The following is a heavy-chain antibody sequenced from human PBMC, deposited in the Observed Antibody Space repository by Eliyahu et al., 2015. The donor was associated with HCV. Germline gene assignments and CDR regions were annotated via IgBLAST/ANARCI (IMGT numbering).Heavy chain of an antibody. CDR3: ARGRRGSGNTLHYGLDV. J-gene: IGHJ6*02. D-gene: IGHD3-10*01. V-gene: IGHV3-11*06. CDR1: GFSFSDFY. CDR2: SSSSGNFA. Sequence: QEQLVESGGGLVKPGGSLRLSCVASGFSFSDFYIXWIRQAPGKGLEWVSYSSSSGNFANYADSVKGRFTASRDNGEGSVHLQMNSLRDEDTAVYYCARGRRGSGNTLHYGLDVWGQGTTVTVSS.